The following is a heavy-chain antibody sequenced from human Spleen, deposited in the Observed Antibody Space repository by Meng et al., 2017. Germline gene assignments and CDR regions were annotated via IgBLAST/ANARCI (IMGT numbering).Heavy chain of an antibody. Sequence: ASVKVSCKPSGYTFTAYYIHWVRQAPGQGLEWMGHINPDTGDTLYAQKFQGRVSMTGDTSISTAYVELSGLRSDDTAVYYCARDSSNSSGWYSGLRYYYYYGMDVCGQGITVTVSS. V-gene: IGHV1-2*06. CDR3: ARDSSNSSGWYSGLRYYYYYGMDV. J-gene: IGHJ6*02. D-gene: IGHD6-19*01. CDR2: INPDTGDT. CDR1: GYTFTAYY.